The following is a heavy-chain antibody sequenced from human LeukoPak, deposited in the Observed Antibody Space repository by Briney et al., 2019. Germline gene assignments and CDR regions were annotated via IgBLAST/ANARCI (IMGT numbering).Heavy chain of an antibody. J-gene: IGHJ5*02. Sequence: PSETLSLTCTVSGGSISNYYWYWMRQPPGKGLEWIAYTYYSGNPNYNPSLKSRATISVDTSKNQFSLKLSSVTAADTAVYYCAKGGAEASAGLSWFDPWGQGTLVTVSS. CDR1: GGSISNYY. CDR3: AKGGAEASAGLSWFDP. V-gene: IGHV4-59*01. D-gene: IGHD1-14*01. CDR2: TYYSGNP.